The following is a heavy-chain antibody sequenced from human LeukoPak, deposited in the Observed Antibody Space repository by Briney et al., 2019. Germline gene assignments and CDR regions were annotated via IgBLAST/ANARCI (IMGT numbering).Heavy chain of an antibody. CDR3: STSDDSSGYLTSFDP. Sequence: SETLSLTCSVSGVSISSGGFYWSWIRQLPGKGLEWIGYIYYTGTTYCNPSLRTRVIISVDTSKNQFSLKVNSATASDTAVYYCSTSDDSSGYLTSFDPWGQGTLVTVSS. CDR2: IYYTGTT. CDR1: GVSISSGGFY. D-gene: IGHD3-22*01. V-gene: IGHV4-31*03. J-gene: IGHJ5*02.